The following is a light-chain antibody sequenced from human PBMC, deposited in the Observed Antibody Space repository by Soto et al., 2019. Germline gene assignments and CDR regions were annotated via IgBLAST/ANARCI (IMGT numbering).Light chain of an antibody. CDR2: EVS. J-gene: IGLJ2*01. CDR1: SSDVGSYNL. V-gene: IGLV2-23*02. Sequence: QAVVTQPASVSGSPGQSITISCTGTSSDVGSYNLVSWYQQRPGKAPKLMIYEVSKRPSGVSNRFSGSKSGNTASLTISGLQAEDEADYYCCSYAGSSTLVFGGGTKPTVL. CDR3: CSYAGSSTLV.